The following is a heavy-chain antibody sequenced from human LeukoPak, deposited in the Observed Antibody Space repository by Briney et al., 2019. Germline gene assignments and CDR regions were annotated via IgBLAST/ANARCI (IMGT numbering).Heavy chain of an antibody. CDR2: IYYSGST. J-gene: IGHJ2*01. Sequence: SETLSLTCTVSGGSISSYYWSWIRQPPGKGLKWIGYIYYSGSTNYNPSLKSRITISVDTSKNQFFLKLSSVTAADTAVYYCARDMNGSVGRLWYFDLWGRGTLVTVSS. V-gene: IGHV4-59*01. CDR1: GGSISSYY. CDR3: ARDMNGSVGRLWYFDL. D-gene: IGHD3-10*01.